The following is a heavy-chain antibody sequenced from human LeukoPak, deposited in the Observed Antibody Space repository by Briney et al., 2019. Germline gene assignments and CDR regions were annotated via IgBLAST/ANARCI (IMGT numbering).Heavy chain of an antibody. V-gene: IGHV4-4*07. Sequence: PSETLSLTCTVSGGSISSYYWRWIRQPAGKGLEWIGRIYTSGSTNYNPSFKSRVTTSVDTSKNQFSMKLSALTAPDTALYYCARGGNIVVVVAATHPRALDNWFDPWGQGTLVTVSS. CDR2: IYTSGST. J-gene: IGHJ5*02. D-gene: IGHD2-15*01. CDR1: GGSISSYY. CDR3: ARGGNIVVVVAATHPRALDNWFDP.